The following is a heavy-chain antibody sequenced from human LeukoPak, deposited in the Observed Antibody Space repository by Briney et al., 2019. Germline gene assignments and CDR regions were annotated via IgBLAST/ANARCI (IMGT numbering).Heavy chain of an antibody. V-gene: IGHV1-2*07. CDR1: GYTFTGYY. CDR3: ARDRTTVTTGYYGMDV. D-gene: IGHD4-17*01. Sequence: ASVKVSCKASGYTFTGYYMHCVRQAPGQGLEWMGWINPNTGVTNYDHKFQGRVTLTRDTSIITAYMELTRLRSDDTAMYYCARDRTTVTTGYYGMDVWGQGTTLTVSS. CDR2: INPNTGVT. J-gene: IGHJ6*02.